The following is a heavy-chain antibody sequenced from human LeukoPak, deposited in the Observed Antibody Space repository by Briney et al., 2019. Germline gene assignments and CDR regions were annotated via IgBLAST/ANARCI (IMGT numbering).Heavy chain of an antibody. CDR2: INPNSGGT. J-gene: IGHJ3*02. V-gene: IGHV1-2*02. D-gene: IGHD2-2*01. CDR3: ARDRGSYCSSTSCLDTFDI. CDR1: GYTFTGYY. Sequence: ASVKVSCKASGYTFTGYYMRWVRQAPGQGLEWMGWINPNSGGTNYAQKFQGRVTMTRDTSISTAYMELSRLISDDTAVYYCARDRGSYCSSTSCLDTFDIWGQGTMVTVSS.